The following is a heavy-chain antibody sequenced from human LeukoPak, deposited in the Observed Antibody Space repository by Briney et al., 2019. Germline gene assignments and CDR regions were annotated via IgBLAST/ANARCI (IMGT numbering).Heavy chain of an antibody. D-gene: IGHD2-2*01. CDR3: ARRSSPTATSGVGFDP. CDR1: GGSFSGYY. Sequence: PSETLPLTCAVYGGSFSGYYWSWIRQPPGKGLEWIGEINHSGSTNYNPSLKSRVTISVDTSKNQFSLKLSSVTAADTAVYYCARRSSPTATSGVGFDPWGQGTLVTVSS. J-gene: IGHJ5*02. CDR2: INHSGST. V-gene: IGHV4-34*01.